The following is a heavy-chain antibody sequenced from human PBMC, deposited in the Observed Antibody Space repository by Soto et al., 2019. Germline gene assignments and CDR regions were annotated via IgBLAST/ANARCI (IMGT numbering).Heavy chain of an antibody. CDR3: ARHPLCSSTRKCPHNPIYYYYYMDV. CDR1: GGSISSSSYY. J-gene: IGHJ6*03. V-gene: IGHV4-39*01. Sequence: SETLSLTCTVSGGSISSSSYYWGWIRQPPGKGLEWIGSIYYSGSTYYNPSLKNRVTITVDTSKNQFSLNLSFLTAADTAVFYCARHPLCSSTRKCPHNPIYYYYYMDVWGKGTTVTVSS. CDR2: IYYSGST. D-gene: IGHD2-2*01.